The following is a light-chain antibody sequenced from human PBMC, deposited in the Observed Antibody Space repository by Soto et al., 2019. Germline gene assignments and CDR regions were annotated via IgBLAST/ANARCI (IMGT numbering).Light chain of an antibody. J-gene: IGLJ1*01. Sequence: QSPRTQPRSVSVSAGQSVTISCTGTSSDVGGYNYVSWHQQHPGKAPKLMIYDVSKRPSGVPDRFSGSKSGNTASLTISGLQAEDEADYYCCSYVGSYTYVFGTGTKVTVL. CDR1: SSDVGGYNY. CDR3: CSYVGSYTYV. CDR2: DVS. V-gene: IGLV2-11*01.